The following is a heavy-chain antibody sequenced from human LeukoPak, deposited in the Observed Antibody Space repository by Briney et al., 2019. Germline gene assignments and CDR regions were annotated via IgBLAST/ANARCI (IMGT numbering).Heavy chain of an antibody. J-gene: IGHJ6*04. CDR2: INHSGST. D-gene: IGHD3-9*01. CDR3: ASGGVLRYSAGGVYYYGMDV. V-gene: IGHV4-34*01. Sequence: SETLSLTCAVYGGSFSGYYWSWIRQPPGKGLEWIGEINHSGSTNYNPSLKSRVTISVDTSKNQFSLKLSSVTAADTAVYYCASGGVLRYSAGGVYYYGMDVWGKGTTVTVSS. CDR1: GGSFSGYY.